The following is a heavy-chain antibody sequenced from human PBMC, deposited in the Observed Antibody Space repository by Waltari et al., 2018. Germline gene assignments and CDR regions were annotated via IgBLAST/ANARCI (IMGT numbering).Heavy chain of an antibody. V-gene: IGHV1-2*02. Sequence: QVQLVQSGAEVKKPGASVKVSCKASGYTFTGHYMHWVRQAPGQGLEWMGWINPNSCGTNYAQKFQGRVTMTRDTSISTAYMELSRLRSDDTAVYYWARGGWFDPWGQGTLVTVSS. CDR3: ARGGWFDP. CDR2: INPNSCGT. CDR1: GYTFTGHY. J-gene: IGHJ5*02.